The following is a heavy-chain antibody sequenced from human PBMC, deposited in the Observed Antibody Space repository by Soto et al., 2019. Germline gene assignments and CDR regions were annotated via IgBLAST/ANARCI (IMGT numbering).Heavy chain of an antibody. CDR1: GLIFSNYK. CDR3: ARDTDGLHY. CDR2: INTDRSIT. J-gene: IGHJ4*02. V-gene: IGHV3-74*01. Sequence: PGGSLRLSCAASGLIFSNYKMHWVRQAPGKGLVWVSRINTDRSITDYADSVKGRFTVSRDNPKNTLYLQMNILRAEDTAVYYCARDTDGLHYWGQGTLVTVSS.